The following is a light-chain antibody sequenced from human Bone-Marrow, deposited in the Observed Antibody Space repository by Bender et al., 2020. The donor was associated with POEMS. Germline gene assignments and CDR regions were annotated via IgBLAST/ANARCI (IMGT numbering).Light chain of an antibody. CDR2: EVT. CDR1: RSDVGSYEY. J-gene: IGLJ1*01. Sequence: QSALTQPPSASGSPGQSVTISCTGTRSDVGSYEYVSWYQQHPGKAPKLIIYEVTKRPSGVPDRFSGSKSGDTASLAISGLQSEDEADYYCAAWDDSLSVLLGTGTKVTVL. CDR3: AAWDDSLSVL. V-gene: IGLV2-8*01.